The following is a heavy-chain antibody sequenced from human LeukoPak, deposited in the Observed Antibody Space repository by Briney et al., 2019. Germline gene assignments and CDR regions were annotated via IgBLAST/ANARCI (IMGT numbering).Heavy chain of an antibody. Sequence: GGSLRLSCAASGFTFSSYGMHWVRQAPGKGLEWVAVISFDGSNKYYADSVKGRFTISRDNSKNTLYLQMNGLRAEDTAVYYCAKLIIKLRLGELSFVDGMDVWGQGTTVTVSS. CDR1: GFTFSSYG. J-gene: IGHJ6*02. D-gene: IGHD3-16*02. CDR3: AKLIIKLRLGELSFVDGMDV. CDR2: ISFDGSNK. V-gene: IGHV3-30*18.